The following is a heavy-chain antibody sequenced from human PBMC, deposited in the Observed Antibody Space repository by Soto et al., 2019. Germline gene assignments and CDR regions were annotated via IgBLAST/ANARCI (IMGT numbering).Heavy chain of an antibody. J-gene: IGHJ6*02. V-gene: IGHV4-59*01. Sequence: QVQLQESGPGLVKPSETLSLTCTVSGGSISSYYWSWIRQPPGKGLEWIGYIYYSGSTNYSPSLKSRVTTAVDTSKNQFSLKLSSVTAADTAVYYCAREGTTVDSYYYYGMDVWGQGTTVTVSS. CDR1: GGSISSYY. D-gene: IGHD1-1*01. CDR2: IYYSGST. CDR3: AREGTTVDSYYYYGMDV.